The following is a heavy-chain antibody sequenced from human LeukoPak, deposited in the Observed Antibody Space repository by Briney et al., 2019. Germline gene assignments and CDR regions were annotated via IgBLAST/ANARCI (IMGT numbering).Heavy chain of an antibody. CDR1: GYTFTSYD. J-gene: IGHJ5*02. D-gene: IGHD6-19*01. CDR2: MNPNSGNT. CDR3: ARGRQWLVLGNVNNWFDP. Sequence: ASVKVSCKASGYTFTSYDINWARQATGQGLEWMGWMNPNSGNTGYAQKFQGRVTMTRNTSISTAYMELSSLRSEDTAVYYCARGRQWLVLGNVNNWFDPWGQGTLVTVSS. V-gene: IGHV1-8*01.